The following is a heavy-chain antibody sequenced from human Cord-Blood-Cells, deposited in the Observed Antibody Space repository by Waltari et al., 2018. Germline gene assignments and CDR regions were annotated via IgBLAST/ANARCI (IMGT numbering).Heavy chain of an antibody. Sequence: QVQLVQSGAEVKKPGSSVKVSCKASGGTFSSYAISWVRQAPGQGFEWMGGINPAGGTANYAQECQGRVTITADKSTSTAYMELSSLRSEDTAVYYCAREASSSSNWFDPWGQGTLVTVSS. V-gene: IGHV1-69*06. J-gene: IGHJ5*02. CDR1: GGTFSSYA. CDR3: AREASSSSNWFDP. D-gene: IGHD6-6*01. CDR2: INPAGGTA.